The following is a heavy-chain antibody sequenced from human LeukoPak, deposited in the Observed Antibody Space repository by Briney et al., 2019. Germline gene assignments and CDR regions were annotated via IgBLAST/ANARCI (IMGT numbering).Heavy chain of an antibody. D-gene: IGHD2-2*01. Sequence: AGGSLRLSCAASGFTFSSYWMSWVRQAPGKGLEWVANIKQDGSEKYYVDSVKGRFTISRDNAKNSLYLQMNSLRAEDTAVYYCARDCSSTSCRGYYYGMDVWGQGTTVTVSS. V-gene: IGHV3-7*01. CDR3: ARDCSSTSCRGYYYGMDV. CDR2: IKQDGSEK. CDR1: GFTFSSYW. J-gene: IGHJ6*02.